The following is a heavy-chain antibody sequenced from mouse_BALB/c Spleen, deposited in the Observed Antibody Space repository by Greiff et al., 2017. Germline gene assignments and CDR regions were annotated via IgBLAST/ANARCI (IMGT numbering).Heavy chain of an antibody. V-gene: IGHV1S137*01. CDR3: ARDYGSSYVYAMDY. Sequence: QVHVKQSGAELVRPGVSVKISCKGSGYTFTDYAMHWVKQSHAKSLEWIGVISTYYGDASYNQKFKGKATMTVDKSSSTAYMELARLTSEDSAIYYCARDYGSSYVYAMDYWGQGTSVTVSS. D-gene: IGHD1-1*01. CDR1: GYTFTDYA. CDR2: ISTYYGDA. J-gene: IGHJ4*01.